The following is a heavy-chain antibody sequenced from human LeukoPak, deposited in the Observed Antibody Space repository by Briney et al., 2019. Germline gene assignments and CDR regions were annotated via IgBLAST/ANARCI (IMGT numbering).Heavy chain of an antibody. CDR2: ISWNSGSI. Sequence: GGSLRLSCAASGFTFDDYAMHWVRQAPGKGLEWASGISWNSGSIGYADSVKGRFTISRDNAKNSLYLQMNSLRAEDMALYYCAKDGRPFDLWGRGTLVTVSS. CDR1: GFTFDDYA. J-gene: IGHJ2*01. V-gene: IGHV3-9*03. CDR3: AKDGRPFDL.